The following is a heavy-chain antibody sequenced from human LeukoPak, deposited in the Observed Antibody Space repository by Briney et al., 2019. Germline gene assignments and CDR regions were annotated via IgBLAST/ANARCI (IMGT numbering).Heavy chain of an antibody. CDR3: AKDRITIFGVVIAYYYYGMDV. D-gene: IGHD3-3*01. Sequence: GGSLRLSCAASGFTFRSYGMHWVRQAPGKGREWVAVIWYDGSNKYYADSVKGRFTISRDNSKNTLYLQMNSLRAEDTAVYYCAKDRITIFGVVIAYYYYGMDVWGQGTTVTVSS. CDR1: GFTFRSYG. J-gene: IGHJ6*02. V-gene: IGHV3-30*02. CDR2: IWYDGSNK.